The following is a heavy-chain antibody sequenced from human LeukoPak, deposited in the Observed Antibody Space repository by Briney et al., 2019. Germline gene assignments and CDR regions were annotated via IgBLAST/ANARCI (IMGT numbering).Heavy chain of an antibody. CDR1: GGSFSGYY. Sequence: PSETLSLTCAVYGGSFSGYYWSWIRQPPGKGLEWIGEINHSGSTNYNPSLKSRVTISVDTSKNQFSLKLSSVTAADTAVYYCARGLGSGWSGWGQGTLDTVSS. CDR3: ARGLGSGWSG. D-gene: IGHD6-19*01. V-gene: IGHV4-34*01. J-gene: IGHJ4*02. CDR2: INHSGST.